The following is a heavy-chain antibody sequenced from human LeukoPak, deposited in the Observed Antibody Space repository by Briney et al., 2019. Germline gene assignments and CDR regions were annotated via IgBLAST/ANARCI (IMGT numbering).Heavy chain of an antibody. Sequence: SETLSLTCTVSGGSFSSSDYYWGWIRQPPGKGLEWIGSIHYSGNTFHNPSLKSRVTISADTSKIQVSLKLSSVTAADTAVYYCARDYYDSSGLDYWGQGTLVTVSS. J-gene: IGHJ4*02. D-gene: IGHD3-22*01. CDR2: IHYSGNT. V-gene: IGHV4-39*02. CDR3: ARDYYDSSGLDY. CDR1: GGSFSSSDYY.